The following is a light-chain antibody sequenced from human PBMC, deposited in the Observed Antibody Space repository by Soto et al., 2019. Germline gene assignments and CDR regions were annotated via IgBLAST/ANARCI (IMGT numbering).Light chain of an antibody. CDR2: EVS. CDR3: SSYAGSNNFGV. J-gene: IGLJ2*01. V-gene: IGLV2-8*01. CDR1: SSDVGDYNY. Sequence: QSALTQPPSASGSPGQSVTISCTGTSSDVGDYNYVSRYQHHPGKAPKLMIYEVSKRPSGVPDRFSGSKSGNTASLTVSGLQAEDEADYYCSSYAGSNNFGVFGGGTKLTVL.